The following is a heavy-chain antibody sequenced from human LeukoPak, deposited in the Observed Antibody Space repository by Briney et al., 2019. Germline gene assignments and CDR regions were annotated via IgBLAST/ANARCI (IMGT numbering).Heavy chain of an antibody. D-gene: IGHD5-24*01. CDR3: AGGRRAAYNYNY. Sequence: SETLSLTCTVSGGSISSYYWSWIRQPPGKGLEWIGYIYYSGSTIYNPSLKSRVTISVDTSKNQFSLKLSSVTAADTAVYYCAGGRRAAYNYNYWGQGTLVTVSS. CDR1: GGSISSYY. V-gene: IGHV4-59*01. CDR2: IYYSGST. J-gene: IGHJ4*02.